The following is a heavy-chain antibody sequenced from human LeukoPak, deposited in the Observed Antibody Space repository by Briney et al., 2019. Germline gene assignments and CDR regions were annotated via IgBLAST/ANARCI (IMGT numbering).Heavy chain of an antibody. J-gene: IGHJ4*02. V-gene: IGHV4-59*01. Sequence: SETLSLTCTVSGGSMNSYYWSWIRQPPGKGLEWIGYIFCSGTTDYNPSLKSRVTISVDASKNQFSLKVSSVTAADTAVYYCARDRSRCSSRYFDFWGQGTLVTVSS. CDR2: IFCSGTT. CDR3: ARDRSRCSSRYFDF. CDR1: GGSMNSYY. D-gene: IGHD6-19*01.